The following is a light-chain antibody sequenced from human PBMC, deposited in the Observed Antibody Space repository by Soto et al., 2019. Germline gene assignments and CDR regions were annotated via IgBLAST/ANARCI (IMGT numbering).Light chain of an antibody. Sequence: QSALTQPASVSGSPGQSITISCTGTSSDVGSYSLVSWYQHHPGKAPKLMIFEGSKRPSGVSNRFSGSKSGNTASLTISGLQAEDEADYFCCSYAGSSTWVFGGGTKLTVL. CDR2: EGS. CDR1: SSDVGSYSL. J-gene: IGLJ3*02. CDR3: CSYAGSSTWV. V-gene: IGLV2-23*01.